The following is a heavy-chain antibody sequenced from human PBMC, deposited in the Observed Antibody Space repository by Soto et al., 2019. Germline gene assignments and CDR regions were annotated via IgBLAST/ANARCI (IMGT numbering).Heavy chain of an antibody. J-gene: IGHJ4*02. CDR1: GGSFSGYY. D-gene: IGHD6-6*01. Sequence: PSETLSLTCAVYGGSFSGYYWSWIRQPPGKGLEWIGEINHSGSTNYNPSLKSRVTISVDTSKNQFSLKLSSVTAADTAVYYCARSYSSSSPLYFDYWGQGTLVTVS. V-gene: IGHV4-34*01. CDR3: ARSYSSSSPLYFDY. CDR2: INHSGST.